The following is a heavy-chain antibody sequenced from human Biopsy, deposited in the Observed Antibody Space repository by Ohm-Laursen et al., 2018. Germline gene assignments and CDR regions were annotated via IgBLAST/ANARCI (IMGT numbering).Heavy chain of an antibody. J-gene: IGHJ5*02. V-gene: IGHV1-69*06. D-gene: IGHD3-3*01. CDR1: GATFSNYA. CDR3: AKSFGVVINFEHNWFDP. Sequence: SVKVSCKASGATFSNYAINWLRQAPGQGLEWMGGINPMFGTAKYAQRFQGRVTITADKSTSTADMELSSLRSDDTAVYYCAKSFGVVINFEHNWFDPWGQGTLVTVSS. CDR2: INPMFGTA.